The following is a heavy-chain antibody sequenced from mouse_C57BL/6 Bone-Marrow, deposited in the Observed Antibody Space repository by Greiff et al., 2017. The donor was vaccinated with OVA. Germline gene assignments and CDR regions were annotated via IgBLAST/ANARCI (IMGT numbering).Heavy chain of an antibody. J-gene: IGHJ2*01. V-gene: IGHV1-64*01. CDR3: AREGGYYFDY. Sequence: QVQLQQPGAELVKPGASVKLSCKASGYTFTSYWMHWVKQRPGQGLEWIGMIHPNSGSTNYNEKFKSKATLTIDKSSSTAYMQLSSLTSEDSAVYYCAREGGYYFDYWGQGTTLTVSS. CDR2: IHPNSGST. D-gene: IGHD3-3*01. CDR1: GYTFTSYW.